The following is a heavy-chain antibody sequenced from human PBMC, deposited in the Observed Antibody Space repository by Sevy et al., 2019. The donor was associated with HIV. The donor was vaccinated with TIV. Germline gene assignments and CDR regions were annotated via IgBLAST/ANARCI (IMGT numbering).Heavy chain of an antibody. CDR2: INNDGSNT. V-gene: IGHV3-74*01. Sequence: GGSLRLSCAASGFTFGNYWMHWVRQAPGKGLVWISRINNDGSNTNYADSVKGRFTTSRDNAKKTLYLQMNSLRAEDMAVYYCGREMISMVPGVPDAFDIWGQGTMVTVSS. D-gene: IGHD3-10*01. CDR1: GFTFGNYW. CDR3: GREMISMVPGVPDAFDI. J-gene: IGHJ3*02.